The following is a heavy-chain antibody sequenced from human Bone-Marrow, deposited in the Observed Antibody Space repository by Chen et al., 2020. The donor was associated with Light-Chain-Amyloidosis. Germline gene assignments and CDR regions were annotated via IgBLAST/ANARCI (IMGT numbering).Heavy chain of an antibody. CDR2: IYNSGTT. CDR3: GRDNIGGVDF. Sequence: QVQLQESGPGLVKPSETLSLTCPVSGGSMDYYYWNGIRQPPGKGLEWIGYIYNSGTTNYNPSLRSRVTMSVDMSKKQFSLKLSSVTAADTAVYYCGRDNIGGVDFWGQGTPVTVSS. V-gene: IGHV4-59*01. CDR1: GGSMDYYY. J-gene: IGHJ4*02. D-gene: IGHD3-16*01.